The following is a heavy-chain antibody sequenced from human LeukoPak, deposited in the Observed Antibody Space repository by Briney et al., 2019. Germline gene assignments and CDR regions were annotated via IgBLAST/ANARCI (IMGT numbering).Heavy chain of an antibody. Sequence: GGSLRLSCAVSGFTVSRNHMRWVRQAPGKGLEWVSVLYSGGTTYYADSVKDRFTMSRDNSKNTVYLQMKSLRAEDTAVYYCARGGETPSAFDYWGQGTLVTVSS. V-gene: IGHV3-53*01. CDR1: GFTVSRNH. CDR3: ARGGETPSAFDY. D-gene: IGHD3-10*01. J-gene: IGHJ4*02. CDR2: LYSGGTT.